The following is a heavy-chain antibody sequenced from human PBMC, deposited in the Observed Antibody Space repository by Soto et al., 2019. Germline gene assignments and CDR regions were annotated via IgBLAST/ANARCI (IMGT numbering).Heavy chain of an antibody. CDR1: GGSISSSKYF. J-gene: IGHJ6*02. D-gene: IGHD2-15*01. CDR2: IYYSGTT. CDR3: ARHAGGGRFYYGMDV. Sequence: QLQLQESGPGLVKSSETLSLTCTVSGGSISSSKYFWGWFRQPPGKGLEWIANIYYSGTTSYNPSLKSRITISVDTSKNLFSLKLTSVTAADTAIYYCARHAGGGRFYYGMDVWGQVTTVTVSS. V-gene: IGHV4-39*01.